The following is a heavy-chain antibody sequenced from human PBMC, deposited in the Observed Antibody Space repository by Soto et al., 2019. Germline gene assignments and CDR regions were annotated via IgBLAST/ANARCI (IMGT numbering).Heavy chain of an antibody. J-gene: IGHJ3*02. CDR2: IWYDGSNK. Sequence: GGSLRLSCAASGFTFSSYGMHWVRQAPGKGLEWVAVIWYDGSNKYYADSVKGRFTISRDNSKNTLYLQMNSLRAEDTAMYYCARDTGTGTTGNAFDIWGQGTMVTVSS. CDR3: ARDTGTGTTGNAFDI. D-gene: IGHD1-7*01. V-gene: IGHV3-33*01. CDR1: GFTFSSYG.